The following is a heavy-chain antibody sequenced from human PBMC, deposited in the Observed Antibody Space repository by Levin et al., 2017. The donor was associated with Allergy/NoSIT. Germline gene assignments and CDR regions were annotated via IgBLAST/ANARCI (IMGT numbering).Heavy chain of an antibody. D-gene: IGHD1-26*01. CDR2: ISSSSSYI. V-gene: IGHV3-21*01. Sequence: PGGSLRLSCAASGFTFSSYSMNWVRQAPGKGLEWVSSISSSSSYIYYADSVKGRFTISRDNAKNSLYLQMNSLRAEDTAVYYCARDGSNYYYYYGMDVWGQGTTVTVSS. CDR3: ARDGSNYYYYYGMDV. CDR1: GFTFSSYS. J-gene: IGHJ6*02.